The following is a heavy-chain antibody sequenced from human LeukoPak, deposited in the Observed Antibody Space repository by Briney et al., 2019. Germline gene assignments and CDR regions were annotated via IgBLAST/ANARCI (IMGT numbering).Heavy chain of an antibody. J-gene: IGHJ4*02. CDR3: AIVATTRYFDY. V-gene: IGHV1-2*02. Sequence: RASVKVSCKASGYTFTGYYMHWVRQAPGQGLEWMGWINPNSGGTNHAQKFQGRVTMTRDTSISTAYMELSRLRSDDTAVYYCAIVATTRYFDYWGQGTLVTVSS. CDR1: GYTFTGYY. D-gene: IGHD5-12*01. CDR2: INPNSGGT.